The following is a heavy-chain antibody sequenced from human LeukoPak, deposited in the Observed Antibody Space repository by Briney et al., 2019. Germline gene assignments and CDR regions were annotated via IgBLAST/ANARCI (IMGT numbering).Heavy chain of an antibody. J-gene: IGHJ4*02. D-gene: IGHD4-23*01. CDR3: ARVSVVTPHLDY. CDR1: GFTFSDYY. V-gene: IGHV3-11*05. Sequence: PGGSLILSCAASGFTFSDYYMSWIRQAPGKGLEWVSYISSSSSYTNYADSVKGRFTISRDNAKNSLYLQMNSLRAEDTAVYYCARVSVVTPHLDYWGQGTLVTVSS. CDR2: ISSSSSYT.